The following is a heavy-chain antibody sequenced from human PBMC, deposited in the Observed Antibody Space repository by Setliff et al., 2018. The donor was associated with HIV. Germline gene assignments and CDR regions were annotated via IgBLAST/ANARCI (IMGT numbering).Heavy chain of an antibody. Sequence: GESLKISCQASGYSFTKFWIGWVRQMPGKGLEWMGLIYPGDSDTRYSPSFQGQVTISADKSTNTLFLHLGSLKASDTAMYYCARQPTDTSGYNNWFDSWGQGTLVTVSS. CDR1: GYSFTKFW. CDR3: ARQPTDTSGYNNWFDS. J-gene: IGHJ5*01. CDR2: IYPGDSDT. V-gene: IGHV5-51*01. D-gene: IGHD3-3*01.